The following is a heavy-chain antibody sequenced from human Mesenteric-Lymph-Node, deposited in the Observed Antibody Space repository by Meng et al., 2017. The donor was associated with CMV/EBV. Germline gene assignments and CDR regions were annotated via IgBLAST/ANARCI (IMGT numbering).Heavy chain of an antibody. CDR3: ARDRDTDWYSPFDY. J-gene: IGHJ4*02. D-gene: IGHD3-9*01. CDR1: GYTFLDYY. CDR2: INPKTGGR. Sequence: QVQLVQSGAEGKKPGASVRVSCKASGYTFLDYYINWVRQAPGQGLEWMGRINPKTGGRSYAQNFQGRVTMTRDTSINTAYMEVNRLNSDDTAMYYCARDRDTDWYSPFDYWGPGTLVTVSS. V-gene: IGHV1-2*06.